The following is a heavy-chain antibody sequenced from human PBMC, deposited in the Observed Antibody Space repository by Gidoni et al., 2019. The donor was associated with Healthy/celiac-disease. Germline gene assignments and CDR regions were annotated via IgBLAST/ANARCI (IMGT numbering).Heavy chain of an antibody. D-gene: IGHD1-26*01. Sequence: EVQLVESGGGLVQPGGSLRLSCAASGFPFSSYWMSWVRQAPGKGLEWVANIKQDGSEKYYVDAVKGRFTISRDNAKNSLYLQMNSLRAEDTAVYYCARDLGTIGIAFDYWGQGTLVTVSS. J-gene: IGHJ4*02. CDR2: IKQDGSEK. CDR1: GFPFSSYW. V-gene: IGHV3-7*03. CDR3: ARDLGTIGIAFDY.